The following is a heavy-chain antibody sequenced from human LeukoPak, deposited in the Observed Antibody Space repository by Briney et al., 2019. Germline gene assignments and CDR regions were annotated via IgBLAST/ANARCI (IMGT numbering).Heavy chain of an antibody. J-gene: IGHJ4*02. CDR3: ARVIGGGYSYVYGFAPHGFDY. Sequence: SETLSLTCTVSGGSISSGGYYWSWIRQHPGKGLEWIGYIYYSGSTYYNPSLKSRVTISVDTSKNQFSLKLSSVTAADTAVYYCARVIGGGYSYVYGFAPHGFDYWGQGTLVTVSS. CDR1: GGSISSGGYY. V-gene: IGHV4-31*03. CDR2: IYYSGST. D-gene: IGHD5-18*01.